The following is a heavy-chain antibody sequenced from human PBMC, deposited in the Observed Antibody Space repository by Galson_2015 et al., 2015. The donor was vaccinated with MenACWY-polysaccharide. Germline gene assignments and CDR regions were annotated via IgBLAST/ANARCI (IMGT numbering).Heavy chain of an antibody. CDR1: GCTFTSYD. Sequence: SVKVSCKASGCTFTSYDINWVRQATGQGLEWMGWMNPNSGNTGYVQKFQGRVTMTRNTSISTAYMELSSLRSEDTAVYYCARAREGGTGLGSYPDYWGQGTLVTVSS. J-gene: IGHJ4*02. D-gene: IGHD3-10*01. CDR2: MNPNSGNT. CDR3: ARAREGGTGLGSYPDY. V-gene: IGHV1-8*01.